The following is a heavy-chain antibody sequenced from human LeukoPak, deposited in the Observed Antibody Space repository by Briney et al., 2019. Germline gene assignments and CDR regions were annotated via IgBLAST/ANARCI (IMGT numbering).Heavy chain of an antibody. Sequence: PGGSLRLSCAASGFTFSSYWMSWVRQAPGKGLEWVANIKQDGSEKYYVDSVKGRFTISRDNAKNSLYLQMNSLRAEDTAVYYCARDSGSVVAATLGIYYWGQGTLVTVSS. V-gene: IGHV3-7*01. D-gene: IGHD2-15*01. J-gene: IGHJ4*02. CDR1: GFTFSSYW. CDR3: ARDSGSVVAATLGIYY. CDR2: IKQDGSEK.